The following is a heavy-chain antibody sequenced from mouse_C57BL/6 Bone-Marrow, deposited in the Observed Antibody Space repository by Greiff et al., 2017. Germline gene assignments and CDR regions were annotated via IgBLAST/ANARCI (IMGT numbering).Heavy chain of an antibody. CDR2: ISYDGSN. CDR3: ARGEDYYYGSSYGFDY. CDR1: GYSITSGYY. J-gene: IGHJ2*01. V-gene: IGHV3-6*01. D-gene: IGHD1-1*01. Sequence: DVQLVESGPGLVKPSQSLSLTCSVTGYSITSGYYWNWIRKFPGNILEWMGYISYDGSNNYNPSFKNRTSFTPDTSKNQFFLKLKSVTTEDTATYYSARGEDYYYGSSYGFDYWGQGTTLTVSS.